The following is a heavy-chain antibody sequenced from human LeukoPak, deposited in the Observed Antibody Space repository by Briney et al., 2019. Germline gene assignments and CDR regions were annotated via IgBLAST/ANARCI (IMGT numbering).Heavy chain of an antibody. CDR1: GGSFSGYY. CDR3: AYSSSWPPLDY. CDR2: INHSGSN. J-gene: IGHJ4*02. D-gene: IGHD6-6*01. V-gene: IGHV4-34*01. Sequence: SETLSLTCAVYGGSFSGYYWSWIRQPPGKGLEWGGEINHSGSNNYNPSLKRGVTITVEKSKKQFSLKLSSVTAADTAVYYCAYSSSWPPLDYWGQGTLVTVSS.